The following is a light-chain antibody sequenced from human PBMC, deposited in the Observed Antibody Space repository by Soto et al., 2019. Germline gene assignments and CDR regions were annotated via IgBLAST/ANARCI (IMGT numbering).Light chain of an antibody. V-gene: IGLV2-14*01. J-gene: IGLJ3*02. CDR3: SSYTSSSTWV. Sequence: QSALTQPASVSGSPGQSITISCTGTSSDVGDYNYVSWYQPHPGKAPKLMIYEVSNRPSRVSNRFSGSKSGNTASLTISGLQAEDEADYYCSSYTSSSTWVFGGGTKLTVL. CDR1: SSDVGDYNY. CDR2: EVS.